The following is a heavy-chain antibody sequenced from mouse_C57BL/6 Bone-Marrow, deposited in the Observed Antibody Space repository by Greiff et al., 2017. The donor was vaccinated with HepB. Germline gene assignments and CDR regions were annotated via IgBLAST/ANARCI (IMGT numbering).Heavy chain of an antibody. J-gene: IGHJ3*01. CDR1: GYTFTNYW. CDR2: IYPGGGYT. D-gene: IGHD3-2*02. V-gene: IGHV1-63*01. Sequence: QVQLKESGAELVRPGTSVKMSCKASGYTFTNYWIGWAKQRPGHGLEWIGDIYPGGGYTNYNEKFKGKATLTADKSSSTAYMQFSSLTSEDSAIYYCARGDSSDGFAYWAKGLWSLSLQ. CDR3: ARGDSSDGFAY.